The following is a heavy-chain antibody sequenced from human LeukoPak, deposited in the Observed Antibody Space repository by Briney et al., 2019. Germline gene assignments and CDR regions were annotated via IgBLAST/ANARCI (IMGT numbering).Heavy chain of an antibody. J-gene: IGHJ4*02. CDR3: ARHTYYYDSSGYCFDY. Sequence: SETLSLTCTVSGGSISSGDYYWSWIRQPPGKGLEWIGYIYYSGSTYYNPSLKSRVTISVDTSKNQLSLKLSSVTAADTAAYYCARHTYYYDSSGYCFDYWGQGTLVTVSS. D-gene: IGHD3-22*01. CDR1: GGSISSGDYY. V-gene: IGHV4-30-4*01. CDR2: IYYSGST.